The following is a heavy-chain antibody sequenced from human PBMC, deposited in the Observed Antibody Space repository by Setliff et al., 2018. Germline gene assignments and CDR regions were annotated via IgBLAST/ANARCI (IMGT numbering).Heavy chain of an antibody. J-gene: IGHJ6*03. V-gene: IGHV4-31*03. D-gene: IGHD3-3*01. CDR2: IYYSGST. CDR3: ARGPPSYDFWSGYYVSNYYMDV. CDR1: GGSISSGGYY. Sequence: SETLSLTCTVSGGSISSGGYYWSWIRQHPGKGLEWIGYIYYSGSTYYNPSLKSRVTISVDASKNQFSLKLSSVTAADTAVYYCARGPPSYDFWSGYYVSNYYMDVWGKGTTVTVSS.